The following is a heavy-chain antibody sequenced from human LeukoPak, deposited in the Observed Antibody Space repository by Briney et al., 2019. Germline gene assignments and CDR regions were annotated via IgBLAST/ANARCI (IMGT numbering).Heavy chain of an antibody. CDR2: ISGSTSYK. J-gene: IGHJ4*02. V-gene: IGHV3-21*03. Sequence: GGSLRLSCAASGFTFHDYTLKWLPQAPGKGLEWVSSISGSTSYKHYADSVRGRFAISRDNAKTSLYLQMNSLTAEDTAIYYCAKRGDQLYFDSWGQGALVTVSS. D-gene: IGHD2-2*01. CDR3: AKRGDQLYFDS. CDR1: GFTFHDYT.